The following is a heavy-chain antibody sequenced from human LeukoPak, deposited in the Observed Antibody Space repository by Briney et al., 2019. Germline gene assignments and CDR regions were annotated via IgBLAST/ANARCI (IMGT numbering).Heavy chain of an antibody. CDR1: GGSISSYY. D-gene: IGHD6-13*01. J-gene: IGHJ4*02. CDR2: IYYSGIT. Sequence: LETLSLTCTVSGGSISSYYWSWIRQPPGRGLEWMGYIYYSGITNYNPSLKSRVTMSVDTSRNQFSLRLNSVTAADTAVYYCARRLAVTGRYYFDYWGQGTLVTVSS. V-gene: IGHV4-59*01. CDR3: ARRLAVTGRYYFDY.